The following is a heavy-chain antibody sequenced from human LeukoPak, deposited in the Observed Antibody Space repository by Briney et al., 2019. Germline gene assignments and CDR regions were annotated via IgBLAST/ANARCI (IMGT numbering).Heavy chain of an antibody. CDR1: GFTFSSYG. V-gene: IGHV3-30*18. CDR3: AKDLDGDATYYYGMDV. J-gene: IGHJ6*02. CDR2: ISYDGSNK. D-gene: IGHD4-17*01. Sequence: PGGSLRLSCAASGFTFSSYGMHWVRQAPGKGLEWVAVISYDGSNKYYADSVKGRVNTSRDNTKNTMYLQMNSLRAEDTAVYYSAKDLDGDATYYYGMDVWGQGTTVTVSS.